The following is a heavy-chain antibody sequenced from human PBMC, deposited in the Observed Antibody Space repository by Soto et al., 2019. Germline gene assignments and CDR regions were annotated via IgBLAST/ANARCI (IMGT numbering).Heavy chain of an antibody. CDR3: ARGSSSSIEYYFDY. CDR2: ISGSGGST. D-gene: IGHD6-6*01. V-gene: IGHV3-23*01. J-gene: IGHJ4*02. Sequence: EVQLLESGGGLVQPGGSLRLSCAASGFTFSSYAMSWVRQAPGKGLEWVSAISGSGGSTYYADSVKGRFTISRDNAKNSLYLQMNSLRAEDTAVYYCARGSSSSIEYYFDYWGQGTLVTVSS. CDR1: GFTFSSYA.